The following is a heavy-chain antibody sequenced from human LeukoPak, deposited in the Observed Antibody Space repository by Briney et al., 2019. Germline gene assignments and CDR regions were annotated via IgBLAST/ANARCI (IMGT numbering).Heavy chain of an antibody. CDR2: ISYDGSNK. J-gene: IGHJ4*02. CDR3: AKDGSFDY. V-gene: IGHV3-30*18. D-gene: IGHD2-2*03. CDR1: GFTFSSYG. Sequence: GRSLRLSCAASGFTFSSYGMHWVRQAPGKGLEWVAVISYDGSNKYYADSVKGRFTISRDNSKNTLYLQMNSLRAEDTAVYYCAKDGSFDYWGQGTLVIVSS.